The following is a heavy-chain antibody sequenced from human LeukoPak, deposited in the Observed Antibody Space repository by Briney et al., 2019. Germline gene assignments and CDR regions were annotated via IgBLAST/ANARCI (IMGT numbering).Heavy chain of an antibody. D-gene: IGHD2-15*01. CDR2: ISNSGSTI. CDR3: ARDFGCSADSRFSGFDY. CDR1: GFTFSSYE. Sequence: GGSLRLSSAASGFTFSSYEMNCVRQAPAKGREWVSYISNSGSTIYYADSVEGRFTISRDNAKNSLYLQINSLRAEDTAVYFCARDFGCSADSRFSGFDYWGQGTLVTVSS. V-gene: IGHV3-48*03. J-gene: IGHJ4*02.